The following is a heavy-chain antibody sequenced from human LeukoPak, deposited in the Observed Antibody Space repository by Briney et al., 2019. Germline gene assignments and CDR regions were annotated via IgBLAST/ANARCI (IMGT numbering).Heavy chain of an antibody. J-gene: IGHJ5*02. CDR3: ARVYGDYGGYWFDP. CDR2: ISYDGSNK. Sequence: PGGSLRLSCAASGFTFSSYGMHWVRQAPGKGLEWVAVISYDGSNKYYADSVKGRFTISRDNAKNSLYLQMNSLRAEDTAVYYCARVYGDYGGYWFDPWGQGTLVTVSS. CDR1: GFTFSSYG. V-gene: IGHV3-30*03. D-gene: IGHD4-17*01.